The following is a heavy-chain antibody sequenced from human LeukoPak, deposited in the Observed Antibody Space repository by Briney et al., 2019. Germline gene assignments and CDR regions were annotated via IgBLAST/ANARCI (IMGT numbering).Heavy chain of an antibody. Sequence: GGSLRLSCAASGFTFSSYGMNWVRQAPGKGLEWVSYISSSGNTIYYADSVKGRFTISRDNAKNSLYLQMNSLRAEDTAVYYCFNNYWGQGTLVTVSS. V-gene: IGHV3-48*03. CDR2: ISSSGNTI. CDR1: GFTFSSYG. CDR3: FNNY. J-gene: IGHJ4*02.